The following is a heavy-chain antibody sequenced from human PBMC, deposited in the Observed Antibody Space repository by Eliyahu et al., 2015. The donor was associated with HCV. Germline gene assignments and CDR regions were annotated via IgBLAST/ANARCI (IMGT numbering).Heavy chain of an antibody. J-gene: IGHJ4*02. Sequence: QVQLQESGPGLVRPSETLSLTCTVTGXSIGGGGFYWSWIRQHPGKGLEWLGYIYHTGSTFYNPALRSRLTMSVDKSAGQFSLSLTSVSAADTATYYCVRGFVVVTATRFDYWGRGMLVTVSS. CDR1: GXSIGGGGFY. CDR3: VRGFVVVTATRFDY. D-gene: IGHD2-21*02. CDR2: IYHTGST. V-gene: IGHV4-31*03.